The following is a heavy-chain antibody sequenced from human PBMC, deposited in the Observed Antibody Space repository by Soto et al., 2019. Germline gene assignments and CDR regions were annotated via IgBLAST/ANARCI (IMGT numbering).Heavy chain of an antibody. D-gene: IGHD2-15*01. CDR2: ISGSGGDT. CDR1: GFTFSNYA. V-gene: IGHV3-23*01. Sequence: GGSLRLSCASSGFTFSNYAMSWVRQAPGKGLEWVSAISGSGGDTYYADSVKGRFTISRDNSKNTLYLQMNSLRAEDTAVYYCAKIEARYCSGGNCSYWGQGALVTVSS. J-gene: IGHJ4*01. CDR3: AKIEARYCSGGNCSY.